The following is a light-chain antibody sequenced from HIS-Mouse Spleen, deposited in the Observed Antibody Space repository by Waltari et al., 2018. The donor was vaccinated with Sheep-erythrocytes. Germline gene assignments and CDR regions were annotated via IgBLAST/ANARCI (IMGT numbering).Light chain of an antibody. V-gene: IGLV2-23*01. CDR1: SSDVGGYNY. J-gene: IGLJ3*02. CDR2: EGS. CDR3: CSYAGSSTPWV. Sequence: QSALTQPASVSGSPGQSITISCTGTSSDVGGYNYVSWYQQHPGKAPKLMIYEGSKRPSGVSTRFSGSKAGNTASLTISGLQAEDEADYYCCSYAGSSTPWVFGGGTKLTVL.